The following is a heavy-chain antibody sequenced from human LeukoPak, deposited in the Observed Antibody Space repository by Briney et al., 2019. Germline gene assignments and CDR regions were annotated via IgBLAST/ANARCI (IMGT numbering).Heavy chain of an antibody. Sequence: SETLSLTCTVSGGSISGHYWSWIRQPPGKGLESIGYIYYSGITNYNPSLKSRATISVDTSKNQFSLKLTSVSAADTAVYYCASLGVGASWGRWLDPWGQGTLVTVSS. V-gene: IGHV4-59*11. CDR3: ASLGVGASWGRWLDP. J-gene: IGHJ5*02. CDR1: GGSISGHY. CDR2: IYYSGIT. D-gene: IGHD1-26*01.